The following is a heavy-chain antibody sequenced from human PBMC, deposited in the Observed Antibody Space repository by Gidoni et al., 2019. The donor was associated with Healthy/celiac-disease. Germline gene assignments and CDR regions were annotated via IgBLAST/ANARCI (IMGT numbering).Heavy chain of an antibody. CDR3: AREEAGGYYYYYGMDV. CDR1: GFPFSSYA. D-gene: IGHD3-10*01. J-gene: IGHJ6*02. Sequence: QVQLVESGGGVVQPGRSLRLSCAASGFPFSSYAMHWVRQAPGKGLEWVAVISYDGSNKYYADSVKGRFTISRDNSKNTLYLQMNSLRAEDTAVYYCAREEAGGYYYYYGMDVWGQGTTVTVSS. V-gene: IGHV3-30-3*01. CDR2: ISYDGSNK.